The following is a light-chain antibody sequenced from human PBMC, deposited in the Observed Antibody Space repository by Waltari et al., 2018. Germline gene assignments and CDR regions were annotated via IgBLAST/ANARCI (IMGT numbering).Light chain of an antibody. CDR3: QQRRTWPSIT. J-gene: IGKJ5*01. CDR2: DAS. V-gene: IGKV3-11*01. CDR1: QSVGGN. Sequence: EIVLTQSPATLSLSPGQRGTLSCRASQSVGGNLAWYQQKPGQAPRLLIYDASNRATGIPARFSGSGSGTDVTLTISSLEPADFAVYYCQQRRTWPSITFGQGTRLDI.